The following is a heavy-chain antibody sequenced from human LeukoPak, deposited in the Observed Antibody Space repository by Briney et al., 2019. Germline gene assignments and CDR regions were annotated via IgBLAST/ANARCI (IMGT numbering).Heavy chain of an antibody. D-gene: IGHD1-26*01. J-gene: IGHJ4*02. CDR1: GFTFSSYS. Sequence: PGGSLRLSCAASGFTFSSYSMNWVRQAPGKGLEWVSSISSSSSYIYYADSVKGRFTISRDNAKNSLYLQMNSLRAEDTAVYYCARDSAKGRSHCDYWGQGTLVTVSS. CDR3: ARDSAKGRSHCDY. V-gene: IGHV3-21*01. CDR2: ISSSSSYI.